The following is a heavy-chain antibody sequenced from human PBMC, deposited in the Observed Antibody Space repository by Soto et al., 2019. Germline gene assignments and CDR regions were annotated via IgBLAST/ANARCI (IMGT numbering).Heavy chain of an antibody. V-gene: IGHV4-30-4*01. D-gene: IGHD6-13*01. J-gene: IGHJ4*02. Sequence: QVQLQESGPGLVKPSQTLSLTCTVSGDSISSGDYYWSWIRQPPGKGLEWIGYIYYSGNTYYNPTLKSRVSISVDTSKTQSALTLSSVTAADPAVYYCAREFKRYSSPPGPLEYWGQGNLVTVSS. CDR3: AREFKRYSSPPGPLEY. CDR2: IYYSGNT. CDR1: GDSISSGDYY.